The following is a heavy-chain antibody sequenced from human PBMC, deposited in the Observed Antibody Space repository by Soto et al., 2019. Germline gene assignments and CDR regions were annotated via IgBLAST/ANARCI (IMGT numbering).Heavy chain of an antibody. Sequence: SVKVSCKASGGTFSSYAISWVRQAPGQGLEWMGGIIPIFGTANYAQKFQGRVTITADESTSTAYMELSSLRSEDTAVYYCAKVTTRLRRITGSDPWAREPWSPSPQ. J-gene: IGHJ5*02. V-gene: IGHV1-69*13. CDR1: GGTFSSYA. CDR2: IIPIFGTA. D-gene: IGHD1-1*01. CDR3: AKVTTRLRRITGSDP.